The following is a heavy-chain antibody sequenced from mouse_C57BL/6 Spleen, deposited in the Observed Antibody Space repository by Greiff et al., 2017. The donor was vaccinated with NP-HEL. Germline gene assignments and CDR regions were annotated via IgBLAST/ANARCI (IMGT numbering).Heavy chain of an antibody. CDR1: GYSITSGYY. Sequence: EVKLVESGPGLVKPSQSLSLTCSVTGYSITSGYYWNWIRQFPGNKLEWMGYISYDGSNNYNPSLKNRISITRDTSKNQFFLKLNSVTTEDTATYYCARQIFYFDYWGQGTTLTVSS. V-gene: IGHV3-6*01. J-gene: IGHJ2*01. CDR2: ISYDGSN. CDR3: ARQIFYFDY.